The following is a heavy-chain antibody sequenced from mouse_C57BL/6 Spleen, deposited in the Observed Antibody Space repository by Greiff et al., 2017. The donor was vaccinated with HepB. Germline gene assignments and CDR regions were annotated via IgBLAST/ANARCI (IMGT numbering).Heavy chain of an antibody. D-gene: IGHD2-4*01. CDR1: GYTFTSYW. CDR3: ARGDYDRGYYFDY. V-gene: IGHV1-59*01. CDR2: IDPSDSYT. J-gene: IGHJ2*01. Sequence: QVQLQQPGAELVRPGTSVKLSCKASGYTFTSYWMHWVKQRPGQGLEWIGVIDPSDSYTNYNQKFKGKATLTVDTSSSTAYMQLSSLTSEDSAVYYCARGDYDRGYYFDYWGQGTTLTVSS.